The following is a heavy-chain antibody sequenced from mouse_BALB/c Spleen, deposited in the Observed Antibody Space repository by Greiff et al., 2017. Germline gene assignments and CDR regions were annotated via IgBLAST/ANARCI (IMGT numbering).Heavy chain of an antibody. CDR3: ARVMTQYYYAMDY. CDR2: IYPGGGYT. Sequence: VQLQQSGAELVRPGTSVKISCKASGYTFTNYWLGWVKQRPGHGLEWIGDIYPGGGYTNYNEKFKGKATLTADTSSSTAYMQLSSLTSEDSAVYFCARVMTQYYYAMDYWGQGTSVTVSS. J-gene: IGHJ4*01. CDR1: GYTFTNYW. D-gene: IGHD2-3*01. V-gene: IGHV1-63*02.